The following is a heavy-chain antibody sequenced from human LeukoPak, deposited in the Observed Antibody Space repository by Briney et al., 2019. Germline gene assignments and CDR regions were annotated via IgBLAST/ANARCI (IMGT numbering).Heavy chain of an antibody. CDR3: AREKYGGSNDY. Sequence: PSETLSLTCAVSGGSISGYYWSWIRQPPGKGLEWIGYIYYSGSTKYNPSLKSRVTISVDTSKNQFSLRLRSVTAADTAMYYCAREKYGGSNDYWGQGTLVTVSS. CDR1: GGSISGYY. D-gene: IGHD1-26*01. CDR2: IYYSGST. J-gene: IGHJ4*02. V-gene: IGHV4-59*01.